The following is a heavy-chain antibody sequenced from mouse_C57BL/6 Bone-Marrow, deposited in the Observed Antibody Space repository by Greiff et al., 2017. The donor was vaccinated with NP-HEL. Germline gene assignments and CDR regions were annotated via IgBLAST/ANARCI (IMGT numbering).Heavy chain of an antibody. CDR2: INPNNGGT. CDR1: GYTFTDYY. J-gene: IGHJ2*01. D-gene: IGHD4-1*01. Sequence: EVQLQQSGPELVKPGASVKISCKASGYTFTDYYMNWVKQSHGKSLEWIGDINPNNGGTSYNQKFKGKATLTVDKSSSTAYMELRSLTSEDSAVYYCARRGNWDDYFDYWGQGTTLTVSS. V-gene: IGHV1-26*01. CDR3: ARRGNWDDYFDY.